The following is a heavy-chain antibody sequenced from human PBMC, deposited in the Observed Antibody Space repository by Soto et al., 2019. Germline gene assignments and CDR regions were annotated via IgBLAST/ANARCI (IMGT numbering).Heavy chain of an antibody. D-gene: IGHD6-13*01. V-gene: IGHV4-30-2*01. CDR3: ARTRSDSSRIYYFDY. J-gene: IGHJ4*02. CDR1: GGSISSGGYS. Sequence: SETLSLTCAVSGGSISSGGYSWRWIRQPPGKGLEWIGYIYHSGSTYYNPSLKSRVTISVDRSKNQFSLKLSSVTAADTAVYYCARTRSDSSRIYYFDYWGQGTLVTVSS. CDR2: IYHSGST.